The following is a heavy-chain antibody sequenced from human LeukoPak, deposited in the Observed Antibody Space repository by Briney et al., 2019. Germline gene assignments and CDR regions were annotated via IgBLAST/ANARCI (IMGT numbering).Heavy chain of an antibody. CDR2: FDPEDGET. D-gene: IGHD1-26*01. V-gene: IGHV1-24*01. Sequence: ASVKVSCKVSGYTLTELSMHWVRQAPGKGLEWMGGFDPEDGETIYAQKFQGRVTMTEDTSTDTAYMELSSLRAEDTAVYYCARRWRGSYRDAFDIWGQGTMVTVSS. J-gene: IGHJ3*02. CDR1: GYTLTELS. CDR3: ARRWRGSYRDAFDI.